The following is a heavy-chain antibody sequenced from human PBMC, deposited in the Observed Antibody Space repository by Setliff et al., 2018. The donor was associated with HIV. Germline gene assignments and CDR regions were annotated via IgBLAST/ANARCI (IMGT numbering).Heavy chain of an antibody. Sequence: PGGSLRLSCITSGLPFNGYTMNWVRQAPGRGLECISYISYSGNTIYYADSVKGRFTISRDTSKNTLFLQMNSLTTDDTALYYCCTGPLNTYGWDHWGQGTMVTVSS. CDR3: CTGPLNTYGWDH. D-gene: IGHD5-18*01. CDR2: ISYSGNTI. J-gene: IGHJ4*02. V-gene: IGHV3-48*01. CDR1: GLPFNGYT.